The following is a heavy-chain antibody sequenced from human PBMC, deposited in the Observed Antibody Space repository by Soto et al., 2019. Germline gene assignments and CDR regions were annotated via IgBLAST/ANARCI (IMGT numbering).Heavy chain of an antibody. J-gene: IGHJ4*02. D-gene: IGHD3-10*01. CDR2: IGPATGDT. Sequence: GASVKVSCKASGYTFTGHYINWVRQAPGQGPEWMGEIGPATGDTRYAQKFQGRVTMTRDTSITTVYMELNNLSPDDSAVYYCGRGRSGQLVVFYWGQGTPVTVSS. V-gene: IGHV1-2*02. CDR3: GRGRSGQLVVFY. CDR1: GYTFTGHY.